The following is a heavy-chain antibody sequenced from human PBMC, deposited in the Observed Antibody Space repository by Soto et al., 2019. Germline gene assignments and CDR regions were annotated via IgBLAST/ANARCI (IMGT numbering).Heavy chain of an antibody. V-gene: IGHV3-11*01. J-gene: IGHJ4*02. CDR1: GFTSGDNY. Sequence: QVQLVESGGALVKPVGPLRIVCEPPGFTSGDNYRSGFGQAPGKGWGWVSYISSSGNIIYYADSVKGRFTISRDNAKNSVYLQMNSLRAEDTALYFCAKMSSENYYDPVFSWGQGTLVTVSS. CDR2: ISSSGNII. D-gene: IGHD3-22*01. CDR3: AKMSSENYYDPVFS.